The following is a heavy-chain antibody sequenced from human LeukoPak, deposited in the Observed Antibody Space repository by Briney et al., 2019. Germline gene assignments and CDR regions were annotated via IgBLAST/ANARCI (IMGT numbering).Heavy chain of an antibody. V-gene: IGHV4-39*01. CDR1: GGSISSSDYH. CDR2: IYYSGST. CDR3: ARYSTTGDAFDI. J-gene: IGHJ3*02. Sequence: SEALSLTCTVSGGSISSSDYHWGCIRQPPGKGLEWIGTIYYSGSTYYNPSLKSRVTMSVDTSKNQFSLKLSPVTAADTAVYYCARYSTTGDAFDIWGQGTMVTVSS. D-gene: IGHD4-11*01.